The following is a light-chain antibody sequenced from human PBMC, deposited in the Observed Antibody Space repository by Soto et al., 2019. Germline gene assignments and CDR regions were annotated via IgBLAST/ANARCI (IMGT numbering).Light chain of an antibody. V-gene: IGKV1-5*01. CDR1: QSIGTW. J-gene: IGKJ1*01. CDR2: HAS. CDR3: QQYSTLWT. Sequence: DIQVTQSPSTLSASVGDRVTITCGASQSIGTWLAWYQQKPGKVPNLLIYHASSLVTGVPSRFSGSGSGTEFTLTISSLQPDDFAAYYCQQYSTLWTFGQGTKVDIK.